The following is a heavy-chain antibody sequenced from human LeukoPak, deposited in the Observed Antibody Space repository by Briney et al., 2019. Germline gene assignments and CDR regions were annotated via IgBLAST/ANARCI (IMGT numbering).Heavy chain of an antibody. CDR1: GFPFSSYW. V-gene: IGHV3-7*04. CDR2: IKQDGSKK. D-gene: IGHD5-24*01. CDR3: TRVGYIDEGIDY. J-gene: IGHJ4*02. Sequence: GGSLRLSCAASGFPFSSYWMTWVRQAPGKGLEWVANIKQDGSKKSYVDSVKGRFTISRDNAKNSLYLQMNSLRAEDTAIYYCTRVGYIDEGIDYWGQGILVTVSS.